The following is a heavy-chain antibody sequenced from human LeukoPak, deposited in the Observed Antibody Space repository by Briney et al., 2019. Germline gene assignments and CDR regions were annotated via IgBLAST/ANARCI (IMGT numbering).Heavy chain of an antibody. Sequence: PGRSLRLSCAASGFTFSSDAMHWVRQAPGKGLECVAVISYDGSNKYYADSVKGRFTISRDNSKNTLYLQMNSLRAEDTAVYYCASAREEYNWFDPWGQGTLVAVSS. D-gene: IGHD3-10*01. CDR3: ASAREEYNWFDP. CDR2: ISYDGSNK. V-gene: IGHV3-30-3*01. CDR1: GFTFSSDA. J-gene: IGHJ5*02.